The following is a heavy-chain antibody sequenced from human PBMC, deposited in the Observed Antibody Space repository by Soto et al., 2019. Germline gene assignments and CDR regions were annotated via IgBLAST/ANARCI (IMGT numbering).Heavy chain of an antibody. Sequence: RGGLRLSCAASGFTFSSYNMNLVRQAPGKGLEWVSSISSASSYVYYADSVKGRFTISRDNARNSLCLQMNSLRAEDTAVYYCARTKGDYYGLDVWGQGTTVTVSS. CDR2: ISSASSYV. V-gene: IGHV3-21*01. CDR1: GFTFSSYN. CDR3: ARTKGDYYGLDV. J-gene: IGHJ6*02. D-gene: IGHD3-10*01.